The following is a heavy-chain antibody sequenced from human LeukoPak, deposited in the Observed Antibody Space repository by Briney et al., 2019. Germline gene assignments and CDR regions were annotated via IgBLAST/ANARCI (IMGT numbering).Heavy chain of an antibody. Sequence: GGSPRLSCVASGFTFSRYDMNWVHQAPGKGLEWVSYISGSGSAIYYADSVKGRFTISRDNAKNSLYLQMNSLRAEDTAVYYCARQVPELDYWGQGTLVTVSS. J-gene: IGHJ4*01. V-gene: IGHV3-48*03. CDR1: GFTFSRYD. CDR3: ARQVPELDY. CDR2: ISGSGSAI.